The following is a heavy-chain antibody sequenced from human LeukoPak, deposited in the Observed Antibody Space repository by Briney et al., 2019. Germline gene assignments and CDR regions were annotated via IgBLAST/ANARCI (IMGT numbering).Heavy chain of an antibody. J-gene: IGHJ4*02. CDR2: MNPNSGNT. Sequence: ASVKVSCKASGYTFTSYDINWVRQATGQGLEWMGWMNPNSGNTGYAQKFQGRVTMTRDTSISTAYMELSSLRPEDTAIYYCANIAAAATDYWGQGTLVTVSS. CDR1: GYTFTSYD. CDR3: ANIAAAATDY. V-gene: IGHV1-8*02. D-gene: IGHD6-13*01.